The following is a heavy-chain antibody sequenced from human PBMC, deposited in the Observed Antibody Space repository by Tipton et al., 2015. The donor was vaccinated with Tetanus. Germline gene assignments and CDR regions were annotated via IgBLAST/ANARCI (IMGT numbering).Heavy chain of an antibody. D-gene: IGHD3-10*01. J-gene: IGHJ5*02. V-gene: IGHV1-2*02. CDR2: INSKNGDS. Sequence: LVQSGASVKVSCKASGYTFSSYYVHWVRQAPGQGLEWMAWINSKNGDSRYTQKFQGRVTLTRDTSINTAYMEVTRLISDDTAIYYCARGVGSSWFDPWGRGTLVIVSS. CDR1: GYTFSSYY. CDR3: ARGVGSSWFDP.